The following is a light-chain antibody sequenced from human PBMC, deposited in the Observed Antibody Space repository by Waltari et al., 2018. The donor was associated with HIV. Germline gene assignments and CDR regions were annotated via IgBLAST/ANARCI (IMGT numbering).Light chain of an antibody. CDR1: SSDDGGYNY. CDR3: SSYTSSSTLV. J-gene: IGLJ3*02. Sequence: QSALTQPASVSGSPGQSIPISCTGTSSDDGGYNYVPWYQQHPGKAPKLMIYEVSNRPSGVSNRFSGSKSGNTASLTISGLQAEDEADYYCSSYTSSSTLVFGGGTKLTVL. V-gene: IGLV2-14*01. CDR2: EVS.